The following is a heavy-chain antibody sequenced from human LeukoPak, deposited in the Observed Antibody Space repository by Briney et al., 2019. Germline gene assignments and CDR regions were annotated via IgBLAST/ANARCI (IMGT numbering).Heavy chain of an antibody. Sequence: SETLSLTCAVYGGSFSGYYWSWIRQPPGKGLEWIGEINHSGSTNYNPSLKSRVTISVDTSKNQFSLKLSSVTAADTAVYYCARVNSSRAMDVWGKGTTVTVSS. J-gene: IGHJ6*03. CDR1: GGSFSGYY. D-gene: IGHD6-13*01. V-gene: IGHV4-34*01. CDR2: INHSGST. CDR3: ARVNSSRAMDV.